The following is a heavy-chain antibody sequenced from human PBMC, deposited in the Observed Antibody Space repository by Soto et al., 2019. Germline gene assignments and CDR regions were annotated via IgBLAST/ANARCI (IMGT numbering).Heavy chain of an antibody. V-gene: IGHV3-11*06. D-gene: IGHD3-10*01. J-gene: IGHJ4*02. CDR3: ARDDLYYGSGSPSIGFDY. CDR1: GFTFSDYY. Sequence: PGGSLRLSCAASGFTFSDYYMSWIRQAPGKGLEWVSYISSSSSYTNYADSVKGRFTISRDNAKNSLYLQMNSLRAEDTAVYYCARDDLYYGSGSPSIGFDYWGQGTLVTVSS. CDR2: ISSSSSYT.